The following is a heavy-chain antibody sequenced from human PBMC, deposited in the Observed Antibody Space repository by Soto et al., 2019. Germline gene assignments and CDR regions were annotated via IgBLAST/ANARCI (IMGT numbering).Heavy chain of an antibody. J-gene: IGHJ6*02. D-gene: IGHD1-7*01. V-gene: IGHV3-30-3*01. CDR2: ISYDGSNK. Sequence: GGSLRLSCAASGFTFSSYAMHWVRQAPGKGLEWVAVISYDGSNKYYADSVKGRFTISRDNSKNTLYLQMNSLRAEDTAVYYCARDKITGTTDYYYGVDVWGQGTTVTVSS. CDR3: ARDKITGTTDYYYGVDV. CDR1: GFTFSSYA.